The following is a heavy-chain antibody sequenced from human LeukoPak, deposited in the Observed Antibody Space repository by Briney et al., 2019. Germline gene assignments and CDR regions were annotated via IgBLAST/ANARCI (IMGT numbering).Heavy chain of an antibody. D-gene: IGHD5-18*01. CDR3: AKDGRGYSYGTYYFDY. Sequence: PGGSLRLSCAASGFTFSSYGMHWVRQAPGKGLEWVAVISYDGSNKYYADSVKGRFTISRDNSKNTLYLQMNSLRAEDTAVYYCAKDGRGYSYGTYYFDYWGQGTLVTVSS. J-gene: IGHJ4*02. V-gene: IGHV3-30*18. CDR2: ISYDGSNK. CDR1: GFTFSSYG.